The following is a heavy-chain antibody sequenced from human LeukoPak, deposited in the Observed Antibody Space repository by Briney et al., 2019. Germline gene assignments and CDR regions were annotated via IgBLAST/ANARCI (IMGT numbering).Heavy chain of an antibody. CDR3: AKNAYYDILTGYFGKIYFDY. CDR1: GFTFSSYA. J-gene: IGHJ4*02. Sequence: GGSLRLSCAASGFTFSSYAMSWVRQAPGQGLEWVSAISGSGGSTYYADSVKGRFTISRDNSKNTLYLQMNSLRAEDTAVYYCAKNAYYDILTGYFGKIYFDYWGQGTLVTVSS. CDR2: ISGSGGST. D-gene: IGHD3-9*01. V-gene: IGHV3-23*01.